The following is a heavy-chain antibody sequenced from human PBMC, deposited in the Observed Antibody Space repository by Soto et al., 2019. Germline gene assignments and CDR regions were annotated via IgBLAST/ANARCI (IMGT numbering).Heavy chain of an antibody. J-gene: IGHJ4*02. V-gene: IGHV1-2*02. CDR2: INPNSGGT. CDR3: ARDRTAPYYYDSSGPIWAPDY. Sequence: ASVKVSCKASGYTFTGYYMHWVRQAPGQGLEWMGWINPNSGGTNYAQKFQGRVTMTRDTSISTAYMELSRLRSDDTAVYYCARDRTAPYYYDSSGPIWAPDYWAQGTLVTVSS. CDR1: GYTFTGYY. D-gene: IGHD3-22*01.